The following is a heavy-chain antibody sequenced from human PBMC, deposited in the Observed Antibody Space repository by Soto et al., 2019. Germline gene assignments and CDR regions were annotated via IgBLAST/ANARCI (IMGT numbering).Heavy chain of an antibody. V-gene: IGHV3-74*01. CDR1: GFTFSSYW. Sequence: EVQLVESGGDLVQPGGSLRLSCAASGFTFSSYWMHWVRQDPEKGLVWVSRINGDGISTSYADSVKGRFTISRDNAKDTLYLHMNRLGAEDTAVYYCARISQGTYCRGGNCYSDYCGQGTLVTVSS. J-gene: IGHJ4*02. CDR2: INGDGIST. D-gene: IGHD2-15*01. CDR3: ARISQGTYCRGGNCYSDY.